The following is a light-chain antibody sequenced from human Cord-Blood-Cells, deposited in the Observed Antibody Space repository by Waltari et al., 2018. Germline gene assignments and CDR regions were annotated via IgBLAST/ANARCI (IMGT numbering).Light chain of an antibody. Sequence: QSALTQPASASGSPGQSITTRCTGTSSGPGSSTLVSWYQQHPGKAPKLMIYEGSKRPSGVSSRFSGSKSGNTASLTISGLQAEDEADYYCCSYAGSSNVVFGGGTKLTVL. V-gene: IGLV2-23*01. CDR3: CSYAGSSNVV. CDR1: SSGPGSSTL. CDR2: EGS. J-gene: IGLJ2*01.